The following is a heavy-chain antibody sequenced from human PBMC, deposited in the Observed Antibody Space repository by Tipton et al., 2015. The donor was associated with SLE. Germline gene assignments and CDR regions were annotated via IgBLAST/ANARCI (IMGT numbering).Heavy chain of an antibody. V-gene: IGHV3-48*03. D-gene: IGHD4-11*01. Sequence: SLRLSCAASGFTFDNYEMNWVRQAPGKGLEWLSYISSSGSQIYYADSVKGRFTISRDNAKNSLYLQMSGLRAEDTAFYYCAKDIGTHDYSNYDGFDCCGQGTLVTVSS. CDR2: ISSSGSQI. CDR3: AKDIGTHDYSNYDGFDC. J-gene: IGHJ4*02. CDR1: GFTFDNYE.